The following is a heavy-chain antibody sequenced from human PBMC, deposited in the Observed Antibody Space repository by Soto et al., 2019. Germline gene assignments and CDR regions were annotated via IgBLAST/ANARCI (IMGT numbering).Heavy chain of an antibody. CDR2: IIPIFGTA. CDR3: ARGVSEGEIDY. CDR1: GGTFSIYA. Sequence: ASVKVSCKASGGTFSIYAISWVRQAPGQGLEWMGGIIPIFGTANYAQKFQGRVTITADESTSTAYMELSSLRSEDTAVYYCARGVSEGEIDYWGQGTLVTVSS. D-gene: IGHD3-16*01. V-gene: IGHV1-69*13. J-gene: IGHJ4*02.